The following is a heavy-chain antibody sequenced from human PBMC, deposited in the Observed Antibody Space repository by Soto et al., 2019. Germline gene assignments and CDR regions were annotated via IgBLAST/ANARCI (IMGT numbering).Heavy chain of an antibody. D-gene: IGHD3-9*01. CDR3: ATAAVYDDLAGYCDGFGF. J-gene: IGHJ3*01. V-gene: IGHV3-23*01. CDR1: GFTFSSYA. Sequence: EVQLWESGGGLVQPGGSLRLSCEASGFTFSSYAMTWVRQAPGKGLEGVSGLTGSGASTYYEDPVMGRFTISRDNSNNTPYLQMQSLRAEDTALYYCATAAVYDDLAGYCDGFGFWGEGTMVTVSS. CDR2: LTGSGAST.